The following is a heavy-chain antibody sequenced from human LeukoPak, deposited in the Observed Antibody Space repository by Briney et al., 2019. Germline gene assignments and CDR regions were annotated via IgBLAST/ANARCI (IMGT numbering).Heavy chain of an antibody. V-gene: IGHV3-53*01. CDR1: GFTVSSNY. D-gene: IGHD3-16*02. J-gene: IGHJ4*02. Sequence: PGGSLRLSCAASGFTVSSNYVSWVRQAPGKGLEWVSVIYSGGSTYYADSVKGRFTISRDNSKNTLYLQMNSLRAEDTAVYYCARDPTGRGRYDYWGQGTLVTVSS. CDR2: IYSGGST. CDR3: ARDPTGRGRYDY.